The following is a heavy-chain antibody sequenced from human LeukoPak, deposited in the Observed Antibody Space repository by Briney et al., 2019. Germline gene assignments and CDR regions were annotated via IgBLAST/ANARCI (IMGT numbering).Heavy chain of an antibody. D-gene: IGHD2-2*01. J-gene: IGHJ5*02. V-gene: IGHV3-48*03. CDR2: ISSSGSTI. CDR1: GFTFSSYE. CDR3: ARRGWLGYCSSTSSPRWFDP. Sequence: GGSLRLSCAASGFTFSSYEMNWVRQAPGKGLEWVSYISSSGSTIYYADSVKGRFTISRDNAKNSLYLQMNSLRAEDTAVYYCARRGWLGYCSSTSSPRWFDPWGQGTLVTVSS.